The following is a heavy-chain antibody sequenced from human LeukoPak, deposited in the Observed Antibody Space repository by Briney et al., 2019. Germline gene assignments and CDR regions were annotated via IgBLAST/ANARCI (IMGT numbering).Heavy chain of an antibody. CDR2: IRYDGSNK. J-gene: IGHJ4*02. Sequence: GGSLRLSCAASGFTFSSYGMHWVRQAPGKGLEWVAFIRYDGSNKYYADSVKGRFTISRDNSKNTLYLQMNSLRAEDTAVYYRAKGRGYSYGLPFLYWGQGTLVTVSS. V-gene: IGHV3-30*02. CDR1: GFTFSSYG. D-gene: IGHD5-18*01. CDR3: AKGRGYSYGLPFLY.